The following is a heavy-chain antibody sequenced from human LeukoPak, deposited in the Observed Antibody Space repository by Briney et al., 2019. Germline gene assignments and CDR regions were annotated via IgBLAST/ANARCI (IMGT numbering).Heavy chain of an antibody. CDR1: GFTFSSYW. D-gene: IGHD6-6*01. Sequence: PGGSLRLSCAASGFTFSSYWMSWVRQAPGKGLEWVANIRQDGSDKYYVDSVKGRFTISRDNGKNSLSLQMNSLIAEDTAVYYCARDSGSARPFDSWGQGTLVTVSS. V-gene: IGHV3-7*01. CDR2: IRQDGSDK. CDR3: ARDSGSARPFDS. J-gene: IGHJ4*02.